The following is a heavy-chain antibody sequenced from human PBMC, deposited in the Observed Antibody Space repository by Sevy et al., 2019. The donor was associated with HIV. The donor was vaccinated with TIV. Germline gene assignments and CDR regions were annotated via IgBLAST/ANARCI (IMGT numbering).Heavy chain of an antibody. V-gene: IGHV3-30*18. CDR1: GFTFSSYG. CDR2: IAYDGSNK. D-gene: IGHD1-26*01. CDR3: AKGTKVGATTSEYFQH. Sequence: AGSLRLSCAASGFTFSSYGMHWVRQAPGKGLEWVAVIAYDGSNKYYADSVKGRFTISRDNSKNTLYLQTNSLRAEDTAVYYCAKGTKVGATTSEYFQHWGQGTLVTVSS. J-gene: IGHJ1*01.